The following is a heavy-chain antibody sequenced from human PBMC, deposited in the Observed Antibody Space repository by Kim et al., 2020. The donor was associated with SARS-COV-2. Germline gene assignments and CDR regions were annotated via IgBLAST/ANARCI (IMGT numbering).Heavy chain of an antibody. D-gene: IGHD3-10*01. CDR3: ARDYFFDL. V-gene: IGHV4-59*01. CDR1: GGSISSYF. Sequence: SETLSLTCTVSGGSISSYFWSWIRQPPGKGLEWIGFANYSGSTSYNPSLKSRVTISIDTSKNQLSLKLNSVTAADTAVYYCARDYFFDLWGRGTLVTVSS. CDR2: ANYSGST. J-gene: IGHJ2*01.